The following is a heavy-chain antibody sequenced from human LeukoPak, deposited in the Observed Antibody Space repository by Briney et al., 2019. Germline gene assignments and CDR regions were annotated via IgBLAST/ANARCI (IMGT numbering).Heavy chain of an antibody. CDR3: ASVGPQPGSYYYYYMDV. CDR2: IYYSGST. J-gene: IGHJ6*03. CDR1: GGSISSYY. D-gene: IGHD3-10*01. Sequence: SETLSLTCTVSGGSISSYYWSWIRQPPGKGLEWIGYIYYSGSTSYNPSLKSRVTISVDTSKNQFSLKLSSVTAADTAVYYCASVGPQPGSYYYYYMDVWGKGTTVTVSS. V-gene: IGHV4-59*01.